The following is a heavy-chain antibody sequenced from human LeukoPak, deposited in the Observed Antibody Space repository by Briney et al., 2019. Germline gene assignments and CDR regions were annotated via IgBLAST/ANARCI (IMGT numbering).Heavy chain of an antibody. J-gene: IGHJ6*02. CDR2: IYPGDSDT. V-gene: IGHV5-51*01. CDR3: ARQDCSGGSCLSYYGMDV. CDR1: GYRFTSYW. Sequence: GESLKISFKGSGYRFTSYWIGWVRQMPGKGLEWMGIIYPGDSDTRYSPSFQGQVTISADKSISTAYLQWSSLKASDTAMYYCARQDCSGGSCLSYYGMDVWGQGTTVAVSS. D-gene: IGHD2-15*01.